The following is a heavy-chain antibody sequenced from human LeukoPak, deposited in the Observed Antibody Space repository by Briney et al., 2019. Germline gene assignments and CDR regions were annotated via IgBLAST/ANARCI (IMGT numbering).Heavy chain of an antibody. V-gene: IGHV4-4*07. D-gene: IGHD2/OR15-2a*01. Sequence: SETLSLTCTVSGGPINNYFWSWIRQPAGKGLEWMGRIYSSGSTSYNPSLKNRLTISLDKTKNQVSLKLTSVTAADTAMYVCAREQNTGFDQWGQGTLVTVSS. CDR3: AREQNTGFDQ. CDR1: GGPINNYF. CDR2: IYSSGST. J-gene: IGHJ4*02.